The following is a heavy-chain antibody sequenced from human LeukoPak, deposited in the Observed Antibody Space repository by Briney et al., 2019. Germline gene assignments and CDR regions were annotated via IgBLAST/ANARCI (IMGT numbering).Heavy chain of an antibody. CDR2: IIPIFGTA. J-gene: IGHJ4*02. D-gene: IGHD1/OR15-1a*01. CDR1: GYTFTGYY. CDR3: ALGGLTGTFDY. V-gene: IGHV1-69*06. Sequence: SVKVSCKASGYTFTGYYMHWVRQAPGQGLEWMGGIIPIFGTANYAEKFQGRVTITADTSTDTAYMELSSLRSEDTAVYYCALGGLTGTFDYWGQGTLVTVSS.